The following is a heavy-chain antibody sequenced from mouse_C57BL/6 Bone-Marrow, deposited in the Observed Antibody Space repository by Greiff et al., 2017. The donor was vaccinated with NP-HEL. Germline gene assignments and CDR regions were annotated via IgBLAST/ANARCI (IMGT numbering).Heavy chain of an antibody. CDR2: IDPETGGT. V-gene: IGHV1-15*01. D-gene: IGHD1-1*02. J-gene: IGHJ3*01. CDR3: TRSLWGFAY. Sequence: VQLQQSGAELVRPGASVTLSCKASGYTFTDYEMHWVKQTPVHGLEWIGAIDPETGGTAYNQKFKGKAILTAAKSSSPAYLELRILSSEDSAVYYCTRSLWGFAYWGQGTLVTVSA. CDR1: GYTFTDYE.